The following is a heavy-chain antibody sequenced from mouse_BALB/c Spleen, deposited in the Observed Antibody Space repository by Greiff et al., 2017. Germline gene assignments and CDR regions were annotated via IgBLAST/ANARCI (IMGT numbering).Heavy chain of an antibody. J-gene: IGHJ3*01. D-gene: IGHD2-3*01. CDR1: GYTFTSYY. CDR2: INPSNGGT. Sequence: VQLQQSGAELVKPGASVKLSCKASGYTFTSYYMYWVKQRPGQGLEWIGEINPSNGGTNFNEKFKSKATLTVDKSSSTAYMQLSSLTSEDSAVYYCTRSGYSPWFAYWGQGTLVTVSA. V-gene: IGHV1S81*02. CDR3: TRSGYSPWFAY.